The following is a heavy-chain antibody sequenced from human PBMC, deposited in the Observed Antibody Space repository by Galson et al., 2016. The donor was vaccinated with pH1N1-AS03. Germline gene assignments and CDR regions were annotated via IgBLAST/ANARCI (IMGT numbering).Heavy chain of an antibody. CDR3: AHRFYGSGASFFDV. CDR2: IYWHDDK. J-gene: IGHJ4*02. V-gene: IGHV2-5*01. D-gene: IGHD3-10*01. Sequence: PALVKPTQTLTLTCTFSGFSLNDGGLGVGWIRQPPGKALEWLGMIYWHDDKRYNPSLQNRLTLTQGVSKSEVVLQMTNVDPEDTATYYCAHRFYGSGASFFDVCGQGLVVVVS. CDR1: GFSLNDGGLG.